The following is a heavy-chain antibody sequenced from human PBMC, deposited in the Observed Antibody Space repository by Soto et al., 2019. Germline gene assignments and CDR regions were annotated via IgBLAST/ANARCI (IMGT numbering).Heavy chain of an antibody. V-gene: IGHV3-30-3*01. J-gene: IGHJ4*02. CDR1: GFTFSNYA. CDR3: ARDRVYYYDNSGYYNFDY. D-gene: IGHD3-22*01. CDR2: VSYDGSKQ. Sequence: QVQLVESGGGVVQPARSLRVSCAASGFTFSNYAMLWVRQAPGKGLEWVAVVSYDGSKQFYADSVEGRFTISRDSSKSTLYLHMDNLRDEDTAVYYCARDRVYYYDNSGYYNFDYWGQGTLVTVSS.